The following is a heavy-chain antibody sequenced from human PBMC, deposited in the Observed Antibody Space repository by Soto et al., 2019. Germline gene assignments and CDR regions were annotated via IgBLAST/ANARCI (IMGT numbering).Heavy chain of an antibody. J-gene: IGHJ4*02. CDR1: GNSITTYS. CDR3: ARAGIWFGSRLDL. Sequence: SETLSVTCTVAGNSITTYSWNWSRRSPRKGLEWVGYFYKGWTINYNPVLRRRVTISVNTSKNQISLKLTSVTAADTAVYYCARAGIWFGSRLDLWGQGSLVPVSS. CDR2: FYKGWTI. V-gene: IGHV4-59*01. D-gene: IGHD3-10*01.